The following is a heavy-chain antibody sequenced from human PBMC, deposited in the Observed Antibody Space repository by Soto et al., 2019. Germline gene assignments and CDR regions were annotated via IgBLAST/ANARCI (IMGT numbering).Heavy chain of an antibody. Sequence: EMQLLESGGGLVQPGGSLRLSCAASGFTFSSYAMSWVRQAPGKGLEWVSAISGSGGSTYYVDSVKGRFTISRDNSKNTLYLQMNSLRAEDTAVYYCARAPESVPTAIDYWGQGTLVTVSS. J-gene: IGHJ4*02. D-gene: IGHD2-2*01. CDR1: GFTFSSYA. CDR3: ARAPESVPTAIDY. V-gene: IGHV3-23*01. CDR2: ISGSGGST.